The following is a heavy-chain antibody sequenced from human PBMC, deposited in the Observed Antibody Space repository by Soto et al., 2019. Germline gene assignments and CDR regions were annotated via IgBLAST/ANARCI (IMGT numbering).Heavy chain of an antibody. V-gene: IGHV5-51*01. Sequence: GESLKISCKGSGYSFTSYWIGWVRQMPGKGLEWMGIIYPGDSDTRYSPSFQGQVTISADKSISTAYLQWSSLKASDTAMYYCASLIPGGGFYYYYGMDVWGQGTTVTVSS. CDR1: GYSFTSYW. CDR3: ASLIPGGGFYYYYGMDV. CDR2: IYPGDSDT. J-gene: IGHJ6*02. D-gene: IGHD3-16*01.